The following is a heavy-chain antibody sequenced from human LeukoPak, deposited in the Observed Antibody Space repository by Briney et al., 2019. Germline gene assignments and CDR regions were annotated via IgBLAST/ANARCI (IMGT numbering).Heavy chain of an antibody. V-gene: IGHV1-18*01. Sequence: GASVKVSCKSSGYTFTSYGISWVRQAPGQGLEWVGWISAYNGNTNYAQKLQGRVTMTTDTSTSTVYMELRSLRSDDTAVYYCARGSPPRRNYDSRGYYSYYFDYWGQGTLVTVSS. J-gene: IGHJ4*02. CDR2: ISAYNGNT. D-gene: IGHD3-22*01. CDR3: ARGSPPRRNYDSRGYYSYYFDY. CDR1: GYTFTSYG.